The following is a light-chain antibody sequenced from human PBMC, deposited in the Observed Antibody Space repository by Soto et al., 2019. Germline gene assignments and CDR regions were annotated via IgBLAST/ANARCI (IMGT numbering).Light chain of an antibody. CDR1: QSTFTY. CDR2: AAS. CDR3: QQSYSAPYT. J-gene: IGKJ2*01. Sequence: DIQMTQSPSSLSASVGDRVTVTCRASQSTFTYLNWYQQKPGKAPKLLIYAASGLQTGVPSRFSGSGSETDFTLTISSLQPEDCATYYCQQSYSAPYTFGQGTKLEI. V-gene: IGKV1-39*01.